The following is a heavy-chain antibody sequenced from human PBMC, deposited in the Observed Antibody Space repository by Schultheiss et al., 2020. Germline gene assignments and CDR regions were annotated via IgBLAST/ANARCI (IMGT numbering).Heavy chain of an antibody. CDR3: AREIARTGWADY. J-gene: IGHJ4*02. V-gene: IGHV4-34*01. CDR2: INHSGST. CDR1: GGSISSYY. Sequence: SETLSLTCTVSGGSISSYYWSWIRQPPGKGLEWIGEINHSGSTNYNPSLKSRVTISVDTSKNQFSLKLSSVTAADTAVYYCAREIARTGWADYWGQGTLVTVSS. D-gene: IGHD3-16*01.